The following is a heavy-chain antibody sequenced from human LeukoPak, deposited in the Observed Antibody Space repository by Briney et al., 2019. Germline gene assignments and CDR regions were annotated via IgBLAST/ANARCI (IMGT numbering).Heavy chain of an antibody. D-gene: IGHD6-6*01. CDR1: GFTFSSYA. CDR2: ISGSGGST. Sequence: GGSLRLSCAASGFTFSSYAMSWVRQAPGKGLEWVSAISGSGGSTYYADSVKGRFTISRDNSKNTLYLQMNSLRAEDTAVYYCVKDSREYTGYYYGMDVWGQGTTVTVSS. J-gene: IGHJ6*02. CDR3: VKDSREYTGYYYGMDV. V-gene: IGHV3-23*01.